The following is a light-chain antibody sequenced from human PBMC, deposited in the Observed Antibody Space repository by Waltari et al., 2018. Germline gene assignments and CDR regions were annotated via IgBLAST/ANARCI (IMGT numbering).Light chain of an antibody. CDR2: GAS. J-gene: IGKJ2*01. Sequence: EIVFTQSPGTLSFSPGEKDTLSCRASQSVNNNSLAWYQQKPGQAPRLLIYGASSRATGIPDRISGSGSGTDFTLTLSRLEPEDFAVYYCQQHATSPYTFGQGTTVEIK. CDR1: QSVNNNS. CDR3: QQHATSPYT. V-gene: IGKV3-20*01.